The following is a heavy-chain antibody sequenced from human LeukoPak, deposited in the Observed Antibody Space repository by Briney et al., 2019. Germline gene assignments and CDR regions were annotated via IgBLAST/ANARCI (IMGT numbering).Heavy chain of an antibody. V-gene: IGHV3-48*03. CDR3: VREGLGFAHGFDY. CDR1: GFSFSSYE. CDR2: INHIGDII. Sequence: PGRSLRLSCAASGFSFSSYEINWVRQAPGKGLEWVSYINHIGDIIYYADSVKGRFTISRDNAKNSLYLQMNSLRAEDTAVCHCVREGLGFAHGFDYWGQGALVIVSS. J-gene: IGHJ4*02. D-gene: IGHD2-8*01.